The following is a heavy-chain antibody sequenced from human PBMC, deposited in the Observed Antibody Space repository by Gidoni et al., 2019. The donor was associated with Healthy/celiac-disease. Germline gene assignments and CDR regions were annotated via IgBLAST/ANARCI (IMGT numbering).Heavy chain of an antibody. J-gene: IGHJ4*02. CDR1: GGTFSSYA. Sequence: QVQLVQSGAEVKNPGSSVKVSCKASGGTFSSYAISWVRQAPGQGLEWMGGIIPIFGTANDAQKVQGRVTITEDESTSTAYRELSSLRSEDTAVYYCARGGYRYGSPFDYWGQGTLVTVSS. D-gene: IGHD5-18*01. CDR2: IIPIFGTA. CDR3: ARGGYRYGSPFDY. V-gene: IGHV1-69*01.